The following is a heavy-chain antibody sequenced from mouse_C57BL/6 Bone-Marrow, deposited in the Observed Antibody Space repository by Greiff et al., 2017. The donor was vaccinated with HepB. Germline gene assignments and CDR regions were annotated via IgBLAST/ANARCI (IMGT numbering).Heavy chain of an antibody. J-gene: IGHJ2*01. CDR3: ARSDWKFDY. Sequence: EVQLQQSVAELVRPGASVKLSCTASGFYIKNTYMHWVKQRPEQGLEWIGRIDPANGNTKYAPKFQGKATITADTSSNTAYLQLSSLTSEDTAIYYCARSDWKFDYWGQGTTLTVSS. D-gene: IGHD2-4*01. CDR2: IDPANGNT. V-gene: IGHV14-3*01. CDR1: GFYIKNTY.